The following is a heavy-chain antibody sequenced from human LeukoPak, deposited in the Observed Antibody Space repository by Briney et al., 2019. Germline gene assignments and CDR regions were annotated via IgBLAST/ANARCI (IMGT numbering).Heavy chain of an antibody. J-gene: IGHJ3*02. Sequence: ASVKVSCKASGFTFTDYYLHWVRQAPGQGLEWMGWINPNSGGASYVQKFQGRVTMTSDTSISTAYMELSSLRSDDTAVYYCARDSRNYYDSRGGGDEAFDIWGQGTMVTVSS. D-gene: IGHD3-22*01. CDR1: GFTFTDYY. CDR2: INPNSGGA. CDR3: ARDSRNYYDSRGGGDEAFDI. V-gene: IGHV1-2*02.